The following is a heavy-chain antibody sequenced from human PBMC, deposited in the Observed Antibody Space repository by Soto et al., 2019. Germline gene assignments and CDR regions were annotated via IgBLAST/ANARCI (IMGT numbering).Heavy chain of an antibody. D-gene: IGHD6-25*01. CDR2: IIAGSGDT. Sequence: QVHLVQSGAEVKKPGASVKISCKASGYTFSSYAVHWVRQAPGQRPEWLGWIIAGSGDTSYSQAFQGRVIMTRDTSASTVYMDLSWLRSEDTAVYYCARELRTAGYSGELEYWGQGTLVTVSS. J-gene: IGHJ4*02. CDR3: ARELRTAGYSGELEY. V-gene: IGHV1-3*01. CDR1: GYTFSSYA.